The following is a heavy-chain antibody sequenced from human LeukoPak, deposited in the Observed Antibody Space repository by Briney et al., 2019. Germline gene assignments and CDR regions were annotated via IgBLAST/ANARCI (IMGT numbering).Heavy chain of an antibody. CDR3: ARDLTGYSSGWYYFDY. Sequence: ASVKVSCKASGGTFSSYAISWVRQAPGQGLDWMGGIIPIFGTANYAQKFQGRVTITADKSTSTAYMELSSLRSEDTAVYYCARDLTGYSSGWYYFDYWGQGTLVTVSS. J-gene: IGHJ4*02. CDR2: IIPIFGTA. CDR1: GGTFSSYA. V-gene: IGHV1-69*06. D-gene: IGHD6-19*01.